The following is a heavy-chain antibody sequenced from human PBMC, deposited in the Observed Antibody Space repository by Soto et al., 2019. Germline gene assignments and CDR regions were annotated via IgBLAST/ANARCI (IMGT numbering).Heavy chain of an antibody. V-gene: IGHV4-39*01. J-gene: IGHJ4*02. Sequence: NLSETLSLTCTVSGGSIGSSSYYWGWILHPPGKGLEWIGSIYYSGSTYYNPSLKSRVTISVDTSKNQFSLKLSSVTAADTAVYYCAIVYYYGSGSYFGDVGGGFDYWGQGTLVTVSS. CDR2: IYYSGST. CDR3: AIVYYYGSGSYFGDVGGGFDY. CDR1: GGSIGSSSYY. D-gene: IGHD3-10*01.